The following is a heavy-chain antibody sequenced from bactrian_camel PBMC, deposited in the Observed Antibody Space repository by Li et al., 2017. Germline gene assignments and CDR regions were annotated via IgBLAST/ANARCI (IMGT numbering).Heavy chain of an antibody. J-gene: IGHJ6*01. CDR3: AMSVQLPCLGSNERAYDS. V-gene: IGHV3S1*01. D-gene: IGHD1*01. CDR2: IRTGYPFTS. CDR1: GATAGRHC. Sequence: HVQLVESGGGSVRTGGSLRLSCAASGATAGRHCMAWFRQVPGKERETVASIRTGYPFTSDYHASVEGRFTISQDNAKNAVYLQMDSLQPEDTAIYFCAMSVQLPCLGSNERAYDSWGQWTQVTVS.